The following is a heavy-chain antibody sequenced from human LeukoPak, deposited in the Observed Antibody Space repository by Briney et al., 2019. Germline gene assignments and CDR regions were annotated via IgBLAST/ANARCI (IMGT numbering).Heavy chain of an antibody. J-gene: IGHJ4*02. Sequence: GASVKVSCKASGYTFTSYDINWVRQATGQGLEWMGWMNPNSGNTGYAQKFQGRVTITRNTSISTAYMELSSLRSEDTAVYYCARDLYRPVSWGVDYWGQGTLVTVSS. CDR2: MNPNSGNT. D-gene: IGHD7-27*01. CDR3: ARDLYRPVSWGVDY. V-gene: IGHV1-8*03. CDR1: GYTFTSYD.